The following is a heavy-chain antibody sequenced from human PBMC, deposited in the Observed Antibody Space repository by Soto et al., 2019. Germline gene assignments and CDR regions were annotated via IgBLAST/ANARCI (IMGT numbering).Heavy chain of an antibody. J-gene: IGHJ4*02. Sequence: QVQLQQWGAGLLKPSETLSLTCAVYGGSFSGYYWSWIRQPPGKGLEWIGEINHSGRTNYNPSLKTRVTISVDTSKNQFSLRLSSVTAADTAVYYCARGYGRVFDYWGQGTLVTVSS. CDR3: ARGYGRVFDY. CDR1: GGSFSGYY. CDR2: INHSGRT. D-gene: IGHD4-17*01. V-gene: IGHV4-34*01.